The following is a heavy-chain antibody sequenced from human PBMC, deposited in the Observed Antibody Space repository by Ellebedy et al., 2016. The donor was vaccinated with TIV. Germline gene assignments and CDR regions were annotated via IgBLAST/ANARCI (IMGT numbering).Heavy chain of an antibody. CDR3: GRDAVTGNGKWDCLDP. CDR1: GFTFSDYG. V-gene: IGHV3-30*03. Sequence: GESLKISCVGSGFTFSDYGMHWVRQAPDKGLEWVANISNDGRSKKHADSVKGRFTISRDNSKSTLYLQMNSLRAGDSAIYYCGRDAVTGNGKWDCLDPWGQGTLVTVSS. CDR2: ISNDGRSK. D-gene: IGHD7-27*01. J-gene: IGHJ5*02.